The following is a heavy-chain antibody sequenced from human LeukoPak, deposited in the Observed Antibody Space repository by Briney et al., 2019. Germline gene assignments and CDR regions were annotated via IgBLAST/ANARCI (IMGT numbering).Heavy chain of an antibody. CDR3: GRAPYGPLDH. CDR1: GDSISSGSYF. D-gene: IGHD3-10*01. V-gene: IGHV4-61*02. CDR2: ISTTGST. J-gene: IGHJ4*02. Sequence: PSETLSLTCTVSGDSISSGSYFWSWIRQPAGKGLEWIGRISTTGSTNYNPSLKSRISISAVTSKDQFSLSLTSVTAADTAVYYCGRAPYGPLDHWGQGILVTVSS.